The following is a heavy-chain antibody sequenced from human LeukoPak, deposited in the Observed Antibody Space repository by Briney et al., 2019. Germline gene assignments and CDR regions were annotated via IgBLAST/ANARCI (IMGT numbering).Heavy chain of an antibody. V-gene: IGHV3-23*01. D-gene: IGHD3-16*01. J-gene: IGHJ4*02. CDR3: AQDYDSRRYVEY. Sequence: PGGSLRLSCAASGFTFSIYAMSWVRQAPGKGLEWVSAISGSGDSTYYADSVKGRFTISRANSQNSLYLPMYSLGPENTAVYYCAQDYDSRRYVEYWGQGTLVTVSS. CDR1: GFTFSIYA. CDR2: ISGSGDST.